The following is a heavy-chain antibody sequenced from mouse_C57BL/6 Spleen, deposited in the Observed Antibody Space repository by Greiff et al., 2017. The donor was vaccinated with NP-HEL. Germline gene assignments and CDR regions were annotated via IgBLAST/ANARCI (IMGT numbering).Heavy chain of an antibody. CDR3: THDLGGNPYLDV. V-gene: IGHV5-9-1*02. CDR1: GFTFSSYA. Sequence: VQLKESGEGLVKPGGSLKLSCAASGFTFSSYAMSWVRQTPEKRLEWVAYISSGGDYIYYADTVKGRFTISRDNARNTLHLQMSSLKSEDTAMYYCTHDLGGNPYLDVWGTGNTVTVSS. J-gene: IGHJ1*03. CDR2: ISSGGDYI. D-gene: IGHD2-1*01.